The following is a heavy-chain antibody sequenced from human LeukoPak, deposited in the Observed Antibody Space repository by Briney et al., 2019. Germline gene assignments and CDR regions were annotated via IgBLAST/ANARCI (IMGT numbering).Heavy chain of an antibody. V-gene: IGHV3-53*01. CDR2: IYSGGST. D-gene: IGHD3-9*01. Sequence: QPGGSLRLSCAASGFTVSSNYMSWVRQAPGKGLEWVSVIYSGGSTYYADSVKGRFTISRDNSKNTLYLQMNSLRAEDTAVYYCAANYDILTGSDIWGQGTMVTVSS. CDR3: AANYDILTGSDI. CDR1: GFTVSSNY. J-gene: IGHJ3*02.